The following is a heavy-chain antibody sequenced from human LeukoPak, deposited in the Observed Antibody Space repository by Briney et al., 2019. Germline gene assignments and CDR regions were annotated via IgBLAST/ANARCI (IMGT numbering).Heavy chain of an antibody. CDR2: IYYSGST. D-gene: IGHD6-19*01. CDR3: ARHRFSSGWPFDY. Sequence: PSETLSLTCTVSGGSISTSSYYWGWIRQPPGKALEGSGSIYYSGSTYYNPSLKCRATISVDTSKNQFSLKLSSVPAADTSVFYCARHRFSSGWPFDYWGQGTLVTVSS. J-gene: IGHJ4*02. CDR1: GGSISTSSYY. V-gene: IGHV4-39*01.